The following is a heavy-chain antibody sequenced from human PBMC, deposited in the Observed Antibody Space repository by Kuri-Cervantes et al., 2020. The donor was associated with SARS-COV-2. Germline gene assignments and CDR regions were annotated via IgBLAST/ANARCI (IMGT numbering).Heavy chain of an antibody. V-gene: IGHV3-23*01. CDR3: ARAPYAFDI. Sequence: GESLKISCAASGFTFSNAWMSWVRQAPGKGLEWVSAISGSGGSTYYADSVKGRFTISRDNSKNTLYLQMNSLRAEDTAVYYCARAPYAFDIWGQGTMVTVSS. CDR2: ISGSGGST. CDR1: GFTFSNAW. J-gene: IGHJ3*02.